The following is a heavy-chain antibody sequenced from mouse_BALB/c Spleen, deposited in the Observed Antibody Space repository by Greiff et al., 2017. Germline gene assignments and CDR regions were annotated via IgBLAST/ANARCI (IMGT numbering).Heavy chain of an antibody. CDR3: TRDVYDYSWFAY. CDR1: GYTFTSYW. CDR2: IYPSDSYT. Sequence: QVQLKQPGAELVRPGASVKLSCKASGYTFTSYWINWVKQRPGQGLEWIGNIYPSDSYTNYNQKFKDKATLTVDKSSSTAYMQLSSPTSEDSAVYYCTRDVYDYSWFAYWGQGTLVTVSA. V-gene: IGHV1-69*02. D-gene: IGHD2-4*01. J-gene: IGHJ3*01.